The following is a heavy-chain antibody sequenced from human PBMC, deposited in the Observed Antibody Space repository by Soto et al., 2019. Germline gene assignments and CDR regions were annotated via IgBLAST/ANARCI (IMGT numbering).Heavy chain of an antibody. J-gene: IGHJ2*01. CDR3: AKDKYTDSVRKVWFFDY. V-gene: IGHV3-23*01. Sequence: EVQLLESGGGLVKPGGSLRLSCAASGFTFSKYAMSWVRLAPVKGLEWVSSISANGGITDYADSVKGRFTISRDNSQNILSLQMDSLTGDDTALYFCAKDKYTDSVRKVWFFDYWGRGTLVTVSS. CDR2: ISANGGIT. D-gene: IGHD2-15*01. CDR1: GFTFSKYA.